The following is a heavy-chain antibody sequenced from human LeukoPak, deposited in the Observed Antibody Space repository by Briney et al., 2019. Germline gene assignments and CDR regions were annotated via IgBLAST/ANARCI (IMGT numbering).Heavy chain of an antibody. V-gene: IGHV4-61*02. CDR1: GGSISSGNYY. D-gene: IGHD1-1*01. J-gene: IGHJ5*02. CDR3: ARIDWNDGGWFDP. CDR2: IYSSGST. Sequence: SETLSLTCTVSGGSISSGNYYWNWIRQPAGKGLEWIGRIYSSGSTNYNPSLKSRVTISVDTSKNQFSLKLSSVTAADTAVYYCARIDWNDGGWFDPWGQGTLVTVSS.